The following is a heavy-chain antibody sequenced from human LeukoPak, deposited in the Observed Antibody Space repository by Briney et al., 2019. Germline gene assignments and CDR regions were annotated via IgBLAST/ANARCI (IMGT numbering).Heavy chain of an antibody. V-gene: IGHV1-69*13. CDR1: GGTFSSYA. D-gene: IGHD6-19*01. J-gene: IGHJ4*02. Sequence: SVKVSCKASGGTFSSYAISWVRQPPGQGLEWMGGIIPIFGTANYAQKFQGRVTITADESTSTAYMELSSLRSEDTAVYYCARDRGYSSGWYHADYWGQGTLVTVSS. CDR3: ARDRGYSSGWYHADY. CDR2: IIPIFGTA.